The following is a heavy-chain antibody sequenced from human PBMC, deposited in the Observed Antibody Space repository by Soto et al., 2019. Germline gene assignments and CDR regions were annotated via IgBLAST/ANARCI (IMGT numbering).Heavy chain of an antibody. V-gene: IGHV4-34*01. D-gene: IGHD6-13*01. Sequence: PETMSLTCGVYGGSLRNFYWSWIRQPQGKVLEWIGEITHSGSTNYNPSRKSRFTISVDTSKNQFSLKLNSMTAADTALYYCARGRKEDSSSWFVDWGQGTLVTVSS. CDR2: ITHSGST. CDR3: ARGRKEDSSSWFVD. J-gene: IGHJ4*02. CDR1: GGSLRNFY.